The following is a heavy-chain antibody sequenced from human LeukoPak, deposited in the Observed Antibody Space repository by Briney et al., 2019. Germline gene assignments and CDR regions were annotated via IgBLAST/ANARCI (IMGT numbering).Heavy chain of an antibody. D-gene: IGHD2-2*02. CDR1: GFIFSDYS. J-gene: IGHJ4*02. V-gene: IGHV3-21*01. CDR2: ISSSSSYT. Sequence: GGSLRLSCAASGFIFSDYSLNWVRQAPGKGLEWVSSISSSSSYTKSADSVKGRFTISRDNAKNSLYLQMNSLRAEDTAVYYCARDAGPEHCSSTSCYMGSRLPFRYWGQGTLVTVSS. CDR3: ARDAGPEHCSSTSCYMGSRLPFRY.